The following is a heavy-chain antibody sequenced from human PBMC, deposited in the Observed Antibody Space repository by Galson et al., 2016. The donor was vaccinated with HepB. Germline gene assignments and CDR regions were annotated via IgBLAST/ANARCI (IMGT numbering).Heavy chain of an antibody. Sequence: SLRLSCAASGFTFSTYGMHWVRQAPGKGLEWVAVISYDGSNKYHADSVKGRFTISRDNSKNTLYLQMNSLRADDTAVYYCAKVQYRSSSGMGAFDIWGQGTMVTVSS. CDR2: ISYDGSNK. V-gene: IGHV3-30*18. J-gene: IGHJ3*02. CDR3: AKVQYRSSSGMGAFDI. CDR1: GFTFSTYG. D-gene: IGHD6-6*01.